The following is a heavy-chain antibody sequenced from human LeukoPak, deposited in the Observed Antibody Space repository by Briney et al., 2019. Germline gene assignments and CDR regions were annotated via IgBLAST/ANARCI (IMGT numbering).Heavy chain of an antibody. Sequence: GESLKISCKTSVFSFTNYWIAWVRQMPGEGLEWMGSIYPGDSDTRYSPSFQGQVTISADKSISTAYLQWSSLKASDTAMYYCARRYGYSYGFDYWGQGTLVTVSS. D-gene: IGHD5-18*01. CDR1: VFSFTNYW. V-gene: IGHV5-51*01. CDR2: IYPGDSDT. CDR3: ARRYGYSYGFDY. J-gene: IGHJ4*02.